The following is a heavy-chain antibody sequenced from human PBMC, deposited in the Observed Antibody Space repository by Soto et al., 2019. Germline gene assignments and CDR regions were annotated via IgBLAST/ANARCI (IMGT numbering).Heavy chain of an antibody. CDR2: IYYSGST. CDR1: GGSISSYY. D-gene: IGHD6-19*01. J-gene: IGHJ4*02. V-gene: IGHV4-59*01. CDR3: AREGSGWYDY. Sequence: QVQLQESGPGLVKPSETLSLTCTVSGGSISSYYWSRIRQPPGKGLEWIGYIYYSGSTNYNPSLKSRVTISVDTSKNQFSLKLSSVTAADTAVYYCAREGSGWYDYWGQGTLVTVSS.